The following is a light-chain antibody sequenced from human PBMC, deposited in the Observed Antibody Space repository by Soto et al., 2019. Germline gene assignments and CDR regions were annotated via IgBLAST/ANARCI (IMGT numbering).Light chain of an antibody. J-gene: IGLJ3*02. CDR1: SSDVGAYKY. CDR2: EVS. Sequence: QYALTQPPSASGSPGQSVTISCTGTSSDVGAYKYVSWYQQYPGKAPKLMIYEVSRRPSGVPDRFSGSKSGNTASLTVSGLQAEDEADYYCTSYAGSNIWVFGGGTKLT. CDR3: TSYAGSNIWV. V-gene: IGLV2-8*01.